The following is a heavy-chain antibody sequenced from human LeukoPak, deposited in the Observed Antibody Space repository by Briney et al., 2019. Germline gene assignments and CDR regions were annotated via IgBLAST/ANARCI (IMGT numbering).Heavy chain of an antibody. CDR1: GDSVSSKSAA. CDR2: TYYRSKWSS. V-gene: IGHV6-1*01. Sequence: SQTLSLTCAISGDSVSSKSAAWNWIRQSPSRGLEWLGRTYYRSKWSSGYAESVKSRITINPDTSKNQFSLQLNSVTPEDTAVYYCARDLSNWGSFDYWGQGTLVTVSS. J-gene: IGHJ4*02. CDR3: ARDLSNWGSFDY. D-gene: IGHD7-27*01.